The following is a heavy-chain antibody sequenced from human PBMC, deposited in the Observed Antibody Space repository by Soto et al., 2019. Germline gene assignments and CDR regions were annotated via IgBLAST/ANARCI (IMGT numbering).Heavy chain of an antibody. Sequence: QVQLVESGGGVVQPGRSLRLSCAASGFIFSNYGMHWVRRAPGKGLEWVAVIWYDGSNKYSADSVKGRFTISRDNSKNTLYLQMNSLRAEDTAVYYCARASEIYSGYEDWYFDLWGRGTLVTVSS. CDR3: ARASEIYSGYEDWYFDL. D-gene: IGHD5-12*01. CDR2: IWYDGSNK. V-gene: IGHV3-33*01. CDR1: GFIFSNYG. J-gene: IGHJ2*01.